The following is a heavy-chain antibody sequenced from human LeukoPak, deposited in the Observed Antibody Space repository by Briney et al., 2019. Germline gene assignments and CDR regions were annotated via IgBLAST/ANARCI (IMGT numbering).Heavy chain of an antibody. CDR1: GFTFSTYS. V-gene: IGHV3-21*01. D-gene: IGHD6-19*01. CDR3: ARDRGYSSGWYYFDY. J-gene: IGHJ4*02. CDR2: ISSSSSYI. Sequence: PGGSLRLSCAASGFTFSTYSMNWVRQAPGKGLEWVSSISSSSSYIYYADSVTGRFTISRDNAKNSLYLQMNSLRAEDTAVYYCARDRGYSSGWYYFDYWGQGTVVTVSS.